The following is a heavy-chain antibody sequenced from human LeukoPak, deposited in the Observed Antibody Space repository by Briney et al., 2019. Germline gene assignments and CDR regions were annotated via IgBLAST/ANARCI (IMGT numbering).Heavy chain of an antibody. Sequence: GASVKVSCKASGYTFTGYYMHWVRQAPGQGLEWMGWINPNSGGTNYAQKFQGRVTMTRDTSISTAYMELSRLRSDDAAVYYCARGVRVGATQTSTPFDYRGQGTLVTVSS. D-gene: IGHD1-26*01. CDR3: ARGVRVGATQTSTPFDY. CDR2: INPNSGGT. V-gene: IGHV1-2*02. CDR1: GYTFTGYY. J-gene: IGHJ4*02.